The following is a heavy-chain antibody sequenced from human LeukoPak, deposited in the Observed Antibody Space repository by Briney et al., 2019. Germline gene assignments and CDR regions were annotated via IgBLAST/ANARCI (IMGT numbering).Heavy chain of an antibody. V-gene: IGHV3-23*01. CDR1: GFTFTNYA. CDR3: AKDCNGGNCYIDY. J-gene: IGHJ4*02. Sequence: GESLRLSCAASGFTFTNYAMSWVRQAPGKGLEWVSGMSGRGVSTYYADSVKGRFTISSDNSKNTLYLQMNSLRAEDTAIYYCAKDCNGGNCYIDYWGQGTLVTVAS. D-gene: IGHD2-15*01. CDR2: MSGRGVST.